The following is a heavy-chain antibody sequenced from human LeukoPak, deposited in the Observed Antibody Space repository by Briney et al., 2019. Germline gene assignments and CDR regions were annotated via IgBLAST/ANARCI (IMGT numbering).Heavy chain of an antibody. D-gene: IGHD5-12*01. Sequence: GGSLRLSCAASGFTFSNAWMSWVRQAPGKGLEWVGRIKSKTDGGTTDYAAPVKGRFTISRDDSKNTLYLQMNSLRAEDTAVYYCAKDRYSGSTYFDYWGQGTLVTVSS. V-gene: IGHV3-15*01. J-gene: IGHJ4*02. CDR1: GFTFSNAW. CDR3: AKDRYSGSTYFDY. CDR2: IKSKTDGGTT.